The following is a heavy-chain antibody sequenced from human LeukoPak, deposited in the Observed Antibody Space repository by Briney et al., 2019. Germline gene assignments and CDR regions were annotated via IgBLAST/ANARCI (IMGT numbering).Heavy chain of an antibody. CDR2: INQDGSEK. J-gene: IGHJ4*02. V-gene: IGHV3-7*01. D-gene: IGHD6-13*01. CDR1: AFTFSRYW. Sequence: GGSLRLSCAASAFTFSRYWMSWVRQAPGKGLEWVANINQDGSEKHCVGSVRGRFTISRDNAKNSLYLQMNSLRVEDTAVYYCARGRIAAAGTLGYWGQGTLVTVSS. CDR3: ARGRIAAAGTLGY.